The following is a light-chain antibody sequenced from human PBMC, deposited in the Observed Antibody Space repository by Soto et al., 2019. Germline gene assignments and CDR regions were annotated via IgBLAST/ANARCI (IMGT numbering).Light chain of an antibody. CDR2: GIS. J-gene: IGKJ4*01. V-gene: IGKV3-20*01. Sequence: EIVLTQSPGTLSLSPGERATLSCRASQSVSSNYLAWYQQKPGQAPRLLIYGISTRATGIPDRFSGSGSGKDFTLTISRLEPEDFAVYYCQQYGSYPLTFGGGTKVEIK. CDR1: QSVSSNY. CDR3: QQYGSYPLT.